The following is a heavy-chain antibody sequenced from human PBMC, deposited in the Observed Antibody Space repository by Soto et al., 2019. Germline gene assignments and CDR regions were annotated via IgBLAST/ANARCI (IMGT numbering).Heavy chain of an antibody. CDR2: ISSSGSTI. CDR3: ARDKYGFWSGYFTRIGYGAFDI. D-gene: IGHD3-3*01. V-gene: IGHV3-48*03. CDR1: GFTFSSYE. Sequence: EVQLVESGGGLVQPGGSLRLSCAASGFTFSSYEMNWVRQAPGKGLEWVSYISSSGSTIYYADSVKGRFTISRDNSKNSLYLQMNSLRVEDTAVYYSARDKYGFWSGYFTRIGYGAFDIWGQGTMVTVSS. J-gene: IGHJ3*02.